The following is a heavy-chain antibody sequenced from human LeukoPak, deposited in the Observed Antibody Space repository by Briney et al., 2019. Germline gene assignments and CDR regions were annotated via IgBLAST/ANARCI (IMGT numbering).Heavy chain of an antibody. D-gene: IGHD3-22*01. V-gene: IGHV1-69*13. CDR1: GGTFSSYA. Sequence: SVNVSCKASGGTFSSYAISWVRQAPGQGLEWMGGIIPIFGTANYAQKFQGRVTITADESTSTAYMELSSLRSEDTAVYYCATRITMIVVVIPDDAFDIWGQGTMVTVSS. CDR3: ATRITMIVVVIPDDAFDI. CDR2: IIPIFGTA. J-gene: IGHJ3*02.